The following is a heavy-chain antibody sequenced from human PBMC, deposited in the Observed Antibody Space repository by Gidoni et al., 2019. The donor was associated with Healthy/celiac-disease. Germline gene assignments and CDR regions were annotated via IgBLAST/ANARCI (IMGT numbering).Heavy chain of an antibody. Sequence: QVQLVESGGGVVQPGRSLRRSCAASGFTVSSYAMHWVRQAPGKGLEWVAVISYDGSNKYYADSVKGRFTISRDNSKNTLYLQMNSLRAEDTAVYYCAREFFPNDRPEVTYYYYGMDVWGQGTTVTVSS. V-gene: IGHV3-30-3*01. CDR2: ISYDGSNK. CDR3: AREFFPNDRPEVTYYYYGMDV. D-gene: IGHD1-1*01. J-gene: IGHJ6*02. CDR1: GFTVSSYA.